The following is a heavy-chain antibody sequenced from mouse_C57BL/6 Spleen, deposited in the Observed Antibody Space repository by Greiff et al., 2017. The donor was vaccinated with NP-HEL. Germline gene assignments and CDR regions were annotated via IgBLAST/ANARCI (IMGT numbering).Heavy chain of an antibody. V-gene: IGHV3-6*01. CDR2: ISYDGSN. J-gene: IGHJ4*01. CDR1: GYSITSGYY. Sequence: VQLKESGPGLVKPSQSLSLTCSVTGYSITSGYYWNWIRQFPGNKLEWMGYISYDGSNNYNPSLKNRISITRDTSKNQFFLKLNSVTTEDTATYYCARGYGGYAMDYWGQGTSVTVSS. CDR3: ARGYGGYAMDY. D-gene: IGHD2-10*02.